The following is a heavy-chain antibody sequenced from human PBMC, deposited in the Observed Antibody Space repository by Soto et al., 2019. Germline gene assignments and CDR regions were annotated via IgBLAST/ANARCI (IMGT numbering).Heavy chain of an antibody. CDR1: GYTFTSYG. D-gene: IGHD4-17*01. V-gene: IGHV1-18*01. CDR3: ARDRGPDYGDYKDDAFDI. J-gene: IGHJ3*02. CDR2: ISAYNGNT. Sequence: QVQLVQSGAEVKKPGASVKVSCKASGYTFTSYGINWVRQAPGQGLEWMGWISAYNGNTNYAQKLQGRVTMTTDTSTSTAYMELRSLRSDDTAVYYCARDRGPDYGDYKDDAFDIWGQGTMVTVSS.